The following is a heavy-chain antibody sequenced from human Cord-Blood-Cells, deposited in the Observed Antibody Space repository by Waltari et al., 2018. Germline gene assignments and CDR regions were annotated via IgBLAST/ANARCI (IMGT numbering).Heavy chain of an antibody. CDR3: ARGRGYSYVRNAFDI. CDR1: GGSFGGYY. CDR2: INQSGST. J-gene: IGHJ3*02. Sequence: QVQLQQWGAGLLRPSETLSLTCAVYGGSFGGYYWSWIRRPPGKGLEWIGEINQSGSTNYNPSLKSRVTISVDTSKNQFTLKLSSVTAADTAVYYCARGRGYSYVRNAFDIWGQGTMVTVSS. V-gene: IGHV4-34*01. D-gene: IGHD5-18*01.